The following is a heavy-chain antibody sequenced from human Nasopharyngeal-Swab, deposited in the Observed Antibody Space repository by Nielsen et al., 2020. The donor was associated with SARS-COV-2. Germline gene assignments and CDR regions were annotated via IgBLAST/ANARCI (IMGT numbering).Heavy chain of an antibody. J-gene: IGHJ6*02. Sequence: GESLKISCAASGFTFSDYYMSWIREAPGKGLEWVSYISSSSSYTNYADSVKGRFTISRDNAKNSLYLQMNSLRAEDTAVYYCARDKGTYYDILTGGYYYGMDVWGQGTTVTVSS. CDR3: ARDKGTYYDILTGGYYYGMDV. D-gene: IGHD3-9*01. CDR2: ISSSSSYT. V-gene: IGHV3-11*05. CDR1: GFTFSDYY.